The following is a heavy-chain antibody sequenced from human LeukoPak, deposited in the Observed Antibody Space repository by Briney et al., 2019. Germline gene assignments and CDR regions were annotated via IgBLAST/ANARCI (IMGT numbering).Heavy chain of an antibody. J-gene: IGHJ4*02. V-gene: IGHV3-21*04. CDR1: GFTFSEYS. CDR3: XXXXXXXNXICHXXFDY. Sequence: GGSLRLPCAASGFTFSEYSMNWVRQAPGKGLEWVASVNTVSSYIYYADSMRGRFTISRDNAKDSLFLQMSSLRAEDTALYYXXXXXXXXNXICHXXFDYWGQGTLVTVSS. D-gene: IGHD2-8*01. CDR2: VNTVSSYI.